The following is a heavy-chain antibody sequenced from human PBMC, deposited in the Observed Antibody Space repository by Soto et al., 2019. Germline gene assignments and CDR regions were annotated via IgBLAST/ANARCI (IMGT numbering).Heavy chain of an antibody. Sequence: SETLSLTCTVSGISVRTSEYDWGWVRQPPGKGLDWIGNIYYSGSTFYNPSLRSRVTLSVDTSKNQFSLRLNSVTAADTAVYFFAGIVVPASRNSDFDYYRQGFLETVSS. J-gene: IGHJ4*02. CDR2: IYYSGST. CDR1: GISVRTSEYD. D-gene: IGHD1-26*01. V-gene: IGHV4-39*01. CDR3: AGIVVPASRNSDFDY.